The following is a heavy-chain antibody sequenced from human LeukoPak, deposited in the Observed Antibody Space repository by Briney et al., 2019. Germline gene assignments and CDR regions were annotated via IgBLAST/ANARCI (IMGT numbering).Heavy chain of an antibody. CDR1: GFTFSDYT. CDR2: ISSSSDDI. D-gene: IGHD3-9*01. V-gene: IGHV3-21*01. Sequence: GGSLRLSCAASGFTFSDYTMNWVRHAPGKGLEWVSSISSSSDDIYYADSVRGRFTISRDNAKNSLYLQMHSLRAEDTAVYYCARVLLRNYDILTGPFDYWGQGTLVTVSS. J-gene: IGHJ4*02. CDR3: ARVLLRNYDILTGPFDY.